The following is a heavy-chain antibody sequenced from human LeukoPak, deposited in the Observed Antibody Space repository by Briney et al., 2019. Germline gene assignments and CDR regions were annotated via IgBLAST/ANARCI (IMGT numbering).Heavy chain of an antibody. D-gene: IGHD6-13*01. CDR3: ARVAPGHDVGRGYFDY. CDR2: ITSTSYAI. CDR1: GFTFSTYS. V-gene: IGHV3-48*01. J-gene: IGHJ4*02. Sequence: GGSLRLSCAASGFTFSTYSMNWVRQAPGKGLEWLSYITSTSYAIYYADSVKGRFTISRDNAKNSLYLQMNSLSAEDTAVYYCARVAPGHDVGRGYFDYWGQGTLVTVSS.